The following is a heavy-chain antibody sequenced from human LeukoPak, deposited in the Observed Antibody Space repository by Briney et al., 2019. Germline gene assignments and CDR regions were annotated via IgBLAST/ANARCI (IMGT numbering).Heavy chain of an antibody. Sequence: TGGSLRLSCAASGFTFSSYAMHWVRQAPGKGLEWVAVISYDGSNEYYADSVKGRFTISRDNSKNTLYLQMNSLRAEDTAVYYCAREDIWCMPDWGQGTLVTVSS. CDR2: ISYDGSNE. CDR3: AREDIWCMPD. CDR1: GFTFSSYA. D-gene: IGHD2-8*01. V-gene: IGHV3-30*01. J-gene: IGHJ4*02.